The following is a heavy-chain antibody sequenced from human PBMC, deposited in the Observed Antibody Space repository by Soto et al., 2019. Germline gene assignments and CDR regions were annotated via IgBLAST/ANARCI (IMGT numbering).Heavy chain of an antibody. CDR2: ISYSGST. CDR1: GGSISSDSYY. CDR3: AKRSGYSHGYPTDY. V-gene: IGHV4-39*07. D-gene: IGHD5-18*01. J-gene: IGHJ4*02. Sequence: SETLSLTCTVSGGSISSDSYYWGWIRQSPEKGLEWIASISYSGSTYYNPTLNSRVTISIDTSKNQFSLKLSSVTAADTAVYYCAKRSGYSHGYPTDYWGQGTLVTVSS.